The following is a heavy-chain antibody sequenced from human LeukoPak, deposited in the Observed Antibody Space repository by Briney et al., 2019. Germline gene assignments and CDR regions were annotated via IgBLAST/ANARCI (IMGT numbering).Heavy chain of an antibody. CDR2: ISYDGSNK. Sequence: GGSLRLSCAASGFTFSTYGMHWVRQAPGKGLEWVAVISYDGSNKYYADSVKGRFTISRDNSKNTLYLQMNSLRAEDTAVYYCASPTPGGSGYYYFKYWGQGTPVTVSS. CDR1: GFTFSTYG. V-gene: IGHV3-30*03. D-gene: IGHD3-22*01. CDR3: ASPTPGGSGYYYFKY. J-gene: IGHJ1*01.